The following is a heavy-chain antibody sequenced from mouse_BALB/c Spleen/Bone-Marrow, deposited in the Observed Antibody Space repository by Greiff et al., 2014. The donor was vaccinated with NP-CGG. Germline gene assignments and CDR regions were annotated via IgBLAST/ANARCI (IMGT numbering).Heavy chain of an antibody. CDR2: INSNGGST. Sequence: EVMLVESGGGLVQPGGSLKLSCAASGFIFSSYGMSWVRQTPDKRLELVATINSNGGSTYYPDSVKGRFTISRDNAKNTLYLQMSSLKSEDTAMYYCARVWYFDYWGQGTSLTVSS. V-gene: IGHV5-6-3*01. CDR1: GFIFSSYG. CDR3: ARVWYFDY. J-gene: IGHJ2*03.